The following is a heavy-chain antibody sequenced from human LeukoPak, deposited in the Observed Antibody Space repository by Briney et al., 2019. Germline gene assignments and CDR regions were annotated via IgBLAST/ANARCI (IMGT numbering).Heavy chain of an antibody. CDR3: ATTSDALRFLAELDY. CDR2: FDPKDGET. D-gene: IGHD3-3*01. Sequence: ASVKVSCKVSGYTLTELSMHWVRQAPGKGLEWMGGFDPKDGETIYAQKFQGRVTMTEDTSTDTAYMELSSLRSEDTAVYYCATTSDALRFLAELDYWGQGTLVTVSS. V-gene: IGHV1-24*01. J-gene: IGHJ4*02. CDR1: GYTLTELS.